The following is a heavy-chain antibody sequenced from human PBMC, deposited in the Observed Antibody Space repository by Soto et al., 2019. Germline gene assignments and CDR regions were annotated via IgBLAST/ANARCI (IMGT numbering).Heavy chain of an antibody. D-gene: IGHD6-19*01. J-gene: IGHJ4*02. Sequence: EVQLLESGGGLVQPGGSLRLSCAASGFTFSSYAMSWVRQAPGKGLEWVSAIGGSGGSTYYADSVKGRFTISRDNSKNTLYLQMNSLRAEDTAVYYCAKDPGRGAVAGTKGDYFDYWGQGTLVTVSS. V-gene: IGHV3-23*01. CDR2: IGGSGGST. CDR3: AKDPGRGAVAGTKGDYFDY. CDR1: GFTFSSYA.